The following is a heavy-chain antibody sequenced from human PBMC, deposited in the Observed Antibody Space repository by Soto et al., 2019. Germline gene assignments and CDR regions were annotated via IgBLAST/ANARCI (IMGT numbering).Heavy chain of an antibody. CDR2: TYYRSKWYN. D-gene: IGHD6-19*01. Sequence: SQTLSLTCAISGDSVSSNSAAWNWIRQSPSRGLEWLGRTYYRSKWYNDYAVSVKSRITINPDTSKNQFSLQLNSVTPEDTAVYYCARDGYSSGWSRSKLFDYCVQGTLAIVA. CDR3: ARDGYSSGWSRSKLFDY. V-gene: IGHV6-1*01. CDR1: GDSVSSNSAA. J-gene: IGHJ4*02.